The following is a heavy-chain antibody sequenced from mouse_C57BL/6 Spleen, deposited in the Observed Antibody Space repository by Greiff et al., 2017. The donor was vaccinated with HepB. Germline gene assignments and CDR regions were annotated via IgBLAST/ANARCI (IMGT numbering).Heavy chain of an antibody. CDR2: INPNNGGT. CDR1: GYTFTDYN. CDR3: AGYYDYDWFAY. V-gene: IGHV1-22*01. Sequence: VQLQQSGPELVKPGASVKMSCKASGYTFTDYNMHWVKQSHGKSLEWIGYINPNNGGTSYNQKFKGKATLTVNKSSSTAYMELRSLTSEDSAVYYCAGYYDYDWFAYWGQGTLVTVSA. D-gene: IGHD2-4*01. J-gene: IGHJ3*01.